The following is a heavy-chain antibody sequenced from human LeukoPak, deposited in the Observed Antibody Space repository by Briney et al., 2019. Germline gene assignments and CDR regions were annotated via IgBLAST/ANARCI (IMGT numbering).Heavy chain of an antibody. D-gene: IGHD5-18*01. V-gene: IGHV3-30*04. CDR3: AREVYSYGLGAFDY. CDR1: GFTLSSYA. CDR2: VSIDGNTK. Sequence: GGSLRLSCAASGFTLSSYAVHWVRQAPGEGLEWLAVVSIDGNTKFYADSVKGRFTISRDNFENTVSLQVNSLRAADTAAYYCAREVYSYGLGAFDYWGQGTLVTVSS. J-gene: IGHJ4*02.